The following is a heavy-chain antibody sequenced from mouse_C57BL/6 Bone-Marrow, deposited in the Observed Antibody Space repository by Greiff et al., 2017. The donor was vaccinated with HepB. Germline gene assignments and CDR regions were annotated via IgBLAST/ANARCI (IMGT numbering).Heavy chain of an antibody. CDR2: IWSGGST. V-gene: IGHV2-2*01. Sequence: QLQQSGPGLVQPSQSLSITCTVSGFSLTSYGVHWVRQSPGKGLEWLGVIWSGGSTDYNAAFISRLSISKDNSKSQVFFKMNSLQADDTAIYYCARDVGYDYYYFDYWGQGTTLTVSS. CDR1: GFSLTSYG. CDR3: ARDVGYDYYYFDY. D-gene: IGHD2-4*01. J-gene: IGHJ2*01.